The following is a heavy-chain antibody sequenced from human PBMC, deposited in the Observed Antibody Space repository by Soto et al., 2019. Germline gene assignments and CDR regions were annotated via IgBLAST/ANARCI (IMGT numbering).Heavy chain of an antibody. CDR1: GFTFTIYA. D-gene: IGHD3-9*01. Sequence: PGGSLRLSCAASGFTFTIYAMTWVRQAPGKGLEWVSSVTNTGGSTFYADSVKGRFTISRDNSKNTLYLQMNTLRAEDTALYYCARVESRDSYYDILTGPNWFDPWGQGTLVTVSS. CDR2: VTNTGGST. V-gene: IGHV3-23*01. J-gene: IGHJ5*02. CDR3: ARVESRDSYYDILTGPNWFDP.